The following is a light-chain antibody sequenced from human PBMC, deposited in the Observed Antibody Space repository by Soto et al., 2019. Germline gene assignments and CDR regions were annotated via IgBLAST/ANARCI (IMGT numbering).Light chain of an antibody. V-gene: IGKV3-15*01. J-gene: IGKJ5*01. CDR3: QQRNIWPPVT. CDR2: GAS. Sequence: EIVMTQPPSTLSVSPGERATLSCSASQSVSSNLAWYQQKPGQAPRLLIYGASTRATGIPARFSGSGSGTDFTLTISSLEPEDFAVYYCQQRNIWPPVTFGQGTRLEIK. CDR1: QSVSSN.